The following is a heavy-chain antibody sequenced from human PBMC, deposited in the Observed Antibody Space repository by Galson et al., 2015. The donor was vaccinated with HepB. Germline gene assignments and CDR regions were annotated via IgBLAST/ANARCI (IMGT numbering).Heavy chain of an antibody. D-gene: IGHD3-3*01. V-gene: IGHV1-18*01. Sequence: SVTVSCKASGGTFSSYAISWVRQAPGQGLEWMGWISAYNGNTNYAQKLQGRVTMTTDTSTSTAYMELRSLRSDDTAVYYCARGTGDYDVWAGDYWGQGTLVTVSS. CDR3: ARGTGDYDVWAGDY. J-gene: IGHJ4*02. CDR2: ISAYNGNT. CDR1: GGTFSSYA.